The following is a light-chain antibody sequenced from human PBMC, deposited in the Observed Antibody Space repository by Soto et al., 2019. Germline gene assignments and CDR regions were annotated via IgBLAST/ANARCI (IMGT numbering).Light chain of an antibody. CDR3: QLLTRYFWT. J-gene: IGKJ1*01. CDR2: AAS. V-gene: IGKV1-9*01. CDR1: QGISIY. Sequence: TEWTKAPSSMSEDLGDRVPITCRASQGISIYFACYQQTPGQAPQLLIYAASTLQSGVPSSFSGSGSGTDFTLTISILHPEDFATYDFQLLTRYFWTLGQGTKV.